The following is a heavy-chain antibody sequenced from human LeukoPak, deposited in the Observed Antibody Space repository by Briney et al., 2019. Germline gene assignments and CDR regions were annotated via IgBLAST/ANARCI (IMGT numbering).Heavy chain of an antibody. V-gene: IGHV1-2*02. D-gene: IGHD3-22*01. J-gene: IGHJ3*02. Sequence: ASVKVSCKVSGYTFTAYYVHWVRQAPGQGLEWMGCIDPDSGGTKSAQKFQGRVTMTRDTSISTASMELSRLRSDDTAVYYCAREYYDTSGTKYAFDIWGQGTMVTVSS. CDR3: AREYYDTSGTKYAFDI. CDR1: GYTFTAYY. CDR2: IDPDSGGT.